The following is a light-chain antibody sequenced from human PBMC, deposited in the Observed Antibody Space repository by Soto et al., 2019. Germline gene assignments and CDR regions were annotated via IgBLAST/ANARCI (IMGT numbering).Light chain of an antibody. CDR3: QHYGNSLWT. CDR2: GAS. J-gene: IGKJ1*01. V-gene: IGKV3-20*01. Sequence: EIVLTQSPGTLSLSPGERATLSCRASQNVSSTYLAWYQQKRGQAPRLLIYGASSRATGIPDRFSGSGSGTDIALTISRLEPEDFAVYFCQHYGNSLWTFGQGTKVELK. CDR1: QNVSSTY.